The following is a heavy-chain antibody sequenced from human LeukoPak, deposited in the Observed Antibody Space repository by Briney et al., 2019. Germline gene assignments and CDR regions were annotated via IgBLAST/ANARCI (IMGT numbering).Heavy chain of an antibody. D-gene: IGHD6-6*01. CDR1: GFTVSSNY. J-gene: IGHJ6*02. CDR2: IYSGGST. V-gene: IGHV3-66*01. CDR3: ARESPVQYGMDV. Sequence: GGSLRLYCAASGFTVSSNYMSWVRQAPGKGLEWVSVIYSGGSTYYADSVKGRFTISRDNSKNTLYLQMNSLRAEDTAVYYCARESPVQYGMDVWGQGTTVTVSS.